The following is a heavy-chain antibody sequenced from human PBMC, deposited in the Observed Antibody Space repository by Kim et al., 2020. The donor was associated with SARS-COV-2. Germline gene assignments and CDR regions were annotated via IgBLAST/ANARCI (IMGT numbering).Heavy chain of an antibody. CDR2: TYYRSKWYN. D-gene: IGHD6-13*01. CDR3: ARVAAAGTVSFYYYGMDV. CDR1: GDSVSSNSAA. Sequence: SQTLSLTCAISGDSVSSNSAAWNWIRQSPSRGLEWLGRTYYRSKWYNDYAVSVKSRITINPDTSKNQFSLQLNSVTPEDTAVYYCARVAAAGTVSFYYYGMDVWGQGTTVTVSS. J-gene: IGHJ6*02. V-gene: IGHV6-1*01.